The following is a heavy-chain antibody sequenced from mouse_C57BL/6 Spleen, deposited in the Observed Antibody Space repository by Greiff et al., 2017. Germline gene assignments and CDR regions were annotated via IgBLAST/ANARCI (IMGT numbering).Heavy chain of an antibody. CDR2: ISSGGDYI. CDR3: TRGDDYDSFDY. CDR1: GFTFSSYA. D-gene: IGHD2-4*01. J-gene: IGHJ2*01. Sequence: EVQRVESGAGLVKPGGSLKLSCAASGFTFSSYAMSWVRQTPEKRLEWVAYISSGGDYIYYADTVKGRFTISRDNARNTLYLQMSSLKSEDTAMYYCTRGDDYDSFDYWGQGTTLTVSS. V-gene: IGHV5-9-1*02.